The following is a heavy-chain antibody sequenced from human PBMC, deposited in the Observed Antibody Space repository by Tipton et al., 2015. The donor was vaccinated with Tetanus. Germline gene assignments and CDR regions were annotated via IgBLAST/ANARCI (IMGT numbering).Heavy chain of an antibody. D-gene: IGHD3-22*01. J-gene: IGHJ3*02. CDR2: IYYSGST. CDR1: GGSISSYY. Sequence: TLSLTCTASGGSISSYYWSWIRQPPGKGLEWIGYIYYSGSTNYNPSLKSRVTISVDTSKNQFSLKLSSVTAADTAVYYCARETYCYGSSGPLNAFDIWGRRTMVTVAS. V-gene: IGHV4-59*01. CDR3: ARETYCYGSSGPLNAFDI.